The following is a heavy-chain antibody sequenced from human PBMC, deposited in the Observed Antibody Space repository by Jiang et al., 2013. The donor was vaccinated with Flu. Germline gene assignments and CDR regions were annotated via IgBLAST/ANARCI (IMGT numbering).Heavy chain of an antibody. CDR3: WAGGGAWDSSSSVSYYYYYMDV. CDR2: IIPIFGTA. CDR1: GGTFSSYA. Sequence: SGAEVKKPGSSVKVSCKASGGTFSSYAISWVRQAPGQGLEWMGGIIPIFGTANYAQKFQGRVTITADESTSTAYMELSSLRSEDTAVYYVWAGGGAWDSSSSVSYYYYYMDVVGQRDHGHR. V-gene: IGHV1-69*01. J-gene: IGHJ6*03. D-gene: IGHD6-6*01.